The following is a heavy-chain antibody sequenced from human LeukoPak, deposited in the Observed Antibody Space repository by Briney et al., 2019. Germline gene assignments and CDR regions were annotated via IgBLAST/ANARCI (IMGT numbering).Heavy chain of an antibody. J-gene: IGHJ5*02. V-gene: IGHV3-11*04. D-gene: IGHD3-3*01. Sequence: GGSLRLSCAASGFTFSDYYMSWIRQAPGKGLEWVSCISSSGSTIYYADSVKGRFTISRDNAKNSLYLQMNSLRAEDTAVYYCARDSNYDFWSGPQYGKPHNWFDPWGQGTLVTVSS. CDR1: GFTFSDYY. CDR2: ISSSGSTI. CDR3: ARDSNYDFWSGPQYGKPHNWFDP.